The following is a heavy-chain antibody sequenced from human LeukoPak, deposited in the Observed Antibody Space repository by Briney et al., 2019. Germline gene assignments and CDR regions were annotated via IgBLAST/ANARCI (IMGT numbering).Heavy chain of an antibody. J-gene: IGHJ3*02. CDR1: GGSISSSIYY. CDR3: AGGFSVRGGAFDI. CDR2: LYYSGST. D-gene: IGHD4-23*01. V-gene: IGHV4-61*05. Sequence: SETLSLTCTVSGGSISSSIYYWGWIRQPPGKGLEWIGYLYYSGSTNYNPSLKSRVTISVDTSKNQFSLKLSSVTAADTAVYYCAGGFSVRGGAFDIWGQGTMVTVSS.